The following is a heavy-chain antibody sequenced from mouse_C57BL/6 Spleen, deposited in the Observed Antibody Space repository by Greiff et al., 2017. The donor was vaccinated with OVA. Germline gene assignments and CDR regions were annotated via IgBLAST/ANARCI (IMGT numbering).Heavy chain of an antibody. J-gene: IGHJ3*01. V-gene: IGHV5-9-1*02. CDR1: GFTFSSYA. D-gene: IGHD1-1*01. Sequence: EVKLMESGEGLVKPGGSLKLSCAASGFTFSSYAMSWVRQTPEKRLEWVAYISSGGDYIYYADTVKGRFTISRDNARNTLYLQMSSLKSEDTAMYYCTREGYGSSGAYWGQGTLVTVSA. CDR3: TREGYGSSGAY. CDR2: ISSGGDYI.